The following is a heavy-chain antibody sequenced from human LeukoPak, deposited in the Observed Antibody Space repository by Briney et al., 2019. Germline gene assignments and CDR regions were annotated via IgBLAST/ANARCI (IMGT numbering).Heavy chain of an antibody. CDR2: IKQDGSAK. CDR1: GFIFSDYW. Sequence: GGSLRLSCVVSGFIFSDYWMSWVRQAPGKGLEWVANIKQDGSAKHYVDSVKGRFTISRDNAKSSLYLQMNSLRAEDTAIYYCARRYFDYWGQGTLVTVSS. V-gene: IGHV3-7*03. CDR3: ARRYFDY. J-gene: IGHJ4*02.